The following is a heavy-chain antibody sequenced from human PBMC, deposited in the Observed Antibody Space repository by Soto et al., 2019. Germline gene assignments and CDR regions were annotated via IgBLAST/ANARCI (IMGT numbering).Heavy chain of an antibody. V-gene: IGHV1-69*01. Sequence: QVQLVQSGAEVKKPGSSVKVSCKASGGTFSNYAINWVRQAPGQGLEWMGGFIPIFDAANYAQNFRGRVTITADESTSPAYMELSGRRSDDTAMYYCARKAESYGFDMWGQGKLVTVS. J-gene: IGHJ3*02. CDR1: GGTFSNYA. CDR2: FIPIFDAA. CDR3: ARKAESYGFDM. D-gene: IGHD3-10*01.